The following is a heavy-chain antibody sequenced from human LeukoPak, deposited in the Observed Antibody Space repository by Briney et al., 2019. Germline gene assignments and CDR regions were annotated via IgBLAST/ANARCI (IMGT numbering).Heavy chain of an antibody. D-gene: IGHD5-18*01. CDR1: GFTFSSYA. Sequence: GGSLRLSCAASGFTFSSYAMHWVRQAPGKGLEWVAVISYDGSNKYYADSVKGRFTISRDNSKNTLYLQMNSLRAEDTAVYYCARGQDTIDYWGQGTLVTVSS. J-gene: IGHJ4*02. V-gene: IGHV3-30*14. CDR3: ARGQDTIDY. CDR2: ISYDGSNK.